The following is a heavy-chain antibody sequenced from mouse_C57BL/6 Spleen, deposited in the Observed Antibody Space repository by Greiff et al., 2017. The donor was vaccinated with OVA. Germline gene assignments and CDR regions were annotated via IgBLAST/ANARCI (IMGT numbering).Heavy chain of an antibody. J-gene: IGHJ4*01. D-gene: IGHD1-1*01. Sequence: EVMLVESGGGLVQPGGSLKLSCAASGFTFSDYYMYWVRQTPEKRLEWVAYISNGGGSTYYPHTVKGRFTISRDNDKNTLYLQMSRLKSEDTAMYYGARSYGSSFYYYAMDYWGQGTSVTVSS. CDR3: ARSYGSSFYYYAMDY. CDR1: GFTFSDYY. V-gene: IGHV5-12*01. CDR2: ISNGGGST.